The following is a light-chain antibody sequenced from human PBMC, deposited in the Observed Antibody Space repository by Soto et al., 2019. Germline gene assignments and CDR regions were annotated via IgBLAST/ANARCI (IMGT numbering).Light chain of an antibody. Sequence: ELVLTQSPGTLSLSPGERATLSCRASQSVNNTYLAWYQQKRGQAPRLLLYDASISATVIPDRFSGSGSGSDFTLTSSRLESEDFAVYYAEHYGRSPGFFSFGPGTRVDI. CDR2: DAS. V-gene: IGKV3-20*01. J-gene: IGKJ3*01. CDR3: EHYGRSPGFFS. CDR1: QSVNNTY.